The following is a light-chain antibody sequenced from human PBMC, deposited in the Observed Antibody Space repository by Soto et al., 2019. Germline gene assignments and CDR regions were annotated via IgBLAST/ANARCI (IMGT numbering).Light chain of an antibody. CDR3: QQSYSTPWT. J-gene: IGKJ1*01. V-gene: IGKV1-39*01. CDR1: QSISSY. CDR2: AAS. Sequence: DIQMTQSPSSLSASVVDRVTITCRASQSISSYLNWYQQKPGKAPKLLIYAASSLQCGVPSRFSGSGSGTDFTLTISSLQPEDFATYYCQQSYSTPWTFGQGTKVDI.